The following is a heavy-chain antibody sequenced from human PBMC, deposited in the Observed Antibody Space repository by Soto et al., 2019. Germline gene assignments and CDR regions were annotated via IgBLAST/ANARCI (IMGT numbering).Heavy chain of an antibody. V-gene: IGHV3-74*01. D-gene: IGHD2-15*01. CDR2: INSDGSST. Sequence: PGGSLRFSCAASGFTFSSYWMHWVRQAPGKGLVWVSRINSDGSSTSYADSVKGRFTISRDNAKNTLYLQMNSLRAEDTAVYYCVRTSLVVAAATREDYWGQGTLVTVSS. J-gene: IGHJ4*02. CDR1: GFTFSSYW. CDR3: VRTSLVVAAATREDY.